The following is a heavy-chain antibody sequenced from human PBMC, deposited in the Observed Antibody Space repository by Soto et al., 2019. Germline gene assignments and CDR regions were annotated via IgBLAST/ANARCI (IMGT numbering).Heavy chain of an antibody. CDR3: VRQGIGPLHGLVDV. J-gene: IGHJ6*02. CDR1: SGPTSSHN. CDR2: VYNTGGT. D-gene: IGHD3-10*01. V-gene: IGHV4-59*08. Sequence: QEQLQQSGPGLVKPSETLSLTCTVSSGPTSSHNWGWIRQPPGRGLEWIGYVYNTGGTSYNPTLRRRVTISADTYTKNISLTLSSVTAADTAVYYCVRQGIGPLHGLVDVWGQGTTVSVSS.